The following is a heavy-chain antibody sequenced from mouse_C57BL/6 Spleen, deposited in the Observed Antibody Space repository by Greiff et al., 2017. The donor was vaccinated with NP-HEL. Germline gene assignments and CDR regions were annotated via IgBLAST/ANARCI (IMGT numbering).Heavy chain of an antibody. CDR1: GFNIKNTY. CDR2: IDPANGNT. Sequence: EVQLQQSVAELVRPGASVKLSCTASGFNIKNTYMHWVKQRPEQGLEWIGSIDPANGNTKYAPKFQGKATITADTFSNTAYLQLSSLTSEDTAIYYCATAIDGYWSWFAYWGQGTLVTVSA. V-gene: IGHV14-3*01. J-gene: IGHJ3*01. CDR3: ATAIDGYWSWFAY. D-gene: IGHD2-3*01.